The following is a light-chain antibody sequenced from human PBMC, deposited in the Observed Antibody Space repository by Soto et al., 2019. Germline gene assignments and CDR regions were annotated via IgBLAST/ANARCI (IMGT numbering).Light chain of an antibody. Sequence: QSVLTQTPSVSGAPGQRVTISCTGGSSNIGAGYDVHWYQQLPGTAPKLLIYGNINRPSGVPDRFSGSKSATSASLAITGLQAEDEADYYCQSYDSRMSGSVFGGGTKLTVL. V-gene: IGLV1-40*01. CDR2: GNI. CDR1: SSNIGAGYD. CDR3: QSYDSRMSGSV. J-gene: IGLJ3*02.